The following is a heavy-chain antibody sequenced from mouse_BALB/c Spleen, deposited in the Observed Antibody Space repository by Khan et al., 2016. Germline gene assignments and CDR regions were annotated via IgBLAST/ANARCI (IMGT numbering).Heavy chain of an antibody. D-gene: IGHD1-1*01. CDR3: ARYYYGSSYFDY. CDR1: GYSITSDYA. V-gene: IGHV3-2*02. Sequence: EVKLEVSGPGLVKPSQSLSLTCTVTGYSITSDYAWNWIRQFPGNKLEWMGYISYSGSTSYNPSLKSRISITRDTSKNQFFLQLNSVTTEDTATYYCARYYYGSSYFDYWGQGTTLAVSS. CDR2: ISYSGST. J-gene: IGHJ2*01.